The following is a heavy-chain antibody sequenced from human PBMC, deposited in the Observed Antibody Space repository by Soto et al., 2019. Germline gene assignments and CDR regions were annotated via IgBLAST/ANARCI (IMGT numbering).Heavy chain of an antibody. Sequence: VKVSCKASGGTFSSYTISWVRQAPGQGLEWMGRIIPILGIADYAQDFQGRLTITADKSTSTTYMELTSLTSKDTAVYYCARDSPIGSTFSGYDAIDSWGQGTLVTVSS. CDR2: IIPILGIA. D-gene: IGHD5-12*01. V-gene: IGHV1-69*04. CDR3: ARDSPIGSTFSGYDAIDS. CDR1: GGTFSSYT. J-gene: IGHJ4*02.